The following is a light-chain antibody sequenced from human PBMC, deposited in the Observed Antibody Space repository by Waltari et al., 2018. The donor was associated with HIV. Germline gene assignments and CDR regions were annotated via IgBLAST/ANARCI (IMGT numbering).Light chain of an antibody. Sequence: EVVLTQSPDTLSLSPGERATLSCRASQSVSSYLAWYKHNPGQAPRLLIYGASSRATGIPARFSGSGSGTDFTLTISSLEPGDSAVYYCQQRSNWPVTFGQGTRLEIK. CDR2: GAS. V-gene: IGKV3-11*01. CDR1: QSVSSY. CDR3: QQRSNWPVT. J-gene: IGKJ5*01.